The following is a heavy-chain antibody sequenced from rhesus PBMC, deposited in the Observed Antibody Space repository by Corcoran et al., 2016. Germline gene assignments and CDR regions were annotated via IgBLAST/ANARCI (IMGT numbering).Heavy chain of an antibody. CDR1: GGSISSSNW. D-gene: IGHD2-15*01. CDR3: ATARGPFDY. J-gene: IGHJ4*01. CDR2: ISGSSGST. Sequence: QVQLQESGPGLVKPSETLSLTCAVSGGSISSSNWWSWIRQPPGKGLEWIGYISGSSGSTYYNPSLKSRVTISKDTSKNQFSLKLSSVTAADTAVYYCATARGPFDYWGQGVLVTVSS. V-gene: IGHV4-65*02.